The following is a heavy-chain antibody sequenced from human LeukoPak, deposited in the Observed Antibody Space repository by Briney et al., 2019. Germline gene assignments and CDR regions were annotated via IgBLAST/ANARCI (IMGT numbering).Heavy chain of an antibody. V-gene: IGHV4-39*01. CDR3: ARHVTAARRPYYFDY. Sequence: SETLSLTCTVSGGSISSSSYYWGWIRQPPGKGLEWIGSIYYSGSTYYNPSLKSRVTISVDTSKNQFSLKLSSVTAADTAVYYCARHVTAARRPYYFDYWGQGTLVTVSS. J-gene: IGHJ4*02. CDR2: IYYSGST. CDR1: GGSISSSSYY. D-gene: IGHD6-6*01.